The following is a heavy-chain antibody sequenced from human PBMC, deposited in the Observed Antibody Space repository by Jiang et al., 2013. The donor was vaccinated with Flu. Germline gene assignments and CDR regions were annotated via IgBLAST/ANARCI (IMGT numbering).Heavy chain of an antibody. CDR1: GYSFTSYW. CDR2: IDPSDSYT. V-gene: IGHV5-10-1*01. Sequence: GAEVKKPGESLRISCKGSGYSFTSYWISWVRQMPGKGLEWMGRIDPSDSYTNYSPPFQGHVTISADKSISTAYLQWSSLKASDTAMYYCARHYYYGSGSYYTFDYWGQGTLVTVSS. CDR3: ARHYYYGSGSYYTFDY. D-gene: IGHD3-10*01. J-gene: IGHJ4*02.